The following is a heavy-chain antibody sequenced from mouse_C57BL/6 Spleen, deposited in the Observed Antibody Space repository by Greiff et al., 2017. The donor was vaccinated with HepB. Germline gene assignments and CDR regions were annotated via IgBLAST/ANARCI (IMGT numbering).Heavy chain of an antibody. Sequence: VQLQQSGPELVKPGASVKISCKASGYTFTDYSMNWVKQSHGKSLEWIGDINPNNGGTSYNQKFKGKATLTVDKSSSTAYMELRSRTSEDSAVYYGARNGNFAWFAYWGQGTLVTVSA. J-gene: IGHJ3*01. CDR1: GYTFTDYS. V-gene: IGHV1-26*01. CDR3: ARNGNFAWFAY. D-gene: IGHD4-1*01. CDR2: INPNNGGT.